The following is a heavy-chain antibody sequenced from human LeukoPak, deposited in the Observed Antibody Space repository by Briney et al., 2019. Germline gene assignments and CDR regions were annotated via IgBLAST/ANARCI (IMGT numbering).Heavy chain of an antibody. D-gene: IGHD4-23*01. J-gene: IGHJ5*02. CDR2: IYHSGST. CDR1: GGSISSGGYS. Sequence: SQTLSLTCAVSGGSISSGGYSWSWIRQPPGKGLEWIGYIYHSGSTYYNPSLKSRVTISVDRSKNQFSLKLSSVTAADTAVYHCAREGDHGHGGWFDPWGQGTLVTVSS. CDR3: AREGDHGHGGWFDP. V-gene: IGHV4-30-2*01.